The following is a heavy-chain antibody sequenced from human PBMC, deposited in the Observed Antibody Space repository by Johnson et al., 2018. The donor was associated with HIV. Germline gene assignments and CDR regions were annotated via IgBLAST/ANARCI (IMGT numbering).Heavy chain of an antibody. CDR1: GFSFSDYY. V-gene: IGHV3-11*04. Sequence: QMLLVESGGGLVNPGGSLRLSCAASGFSFSDYYMSWIRQASGKGLEWVSYLTSSGSTLYYEASVKGRFTISRDNAKNALSLQMNILTAEERAVYYCARDRNIVLVMGGPDAFDSWGQGTMVTVS. D-gene: IGHD2-8*02. CDR2: LTSSGSTL. CDR3: ARDRNIVLVMGGPDAFDS. J-gene: IGHJ3*02.